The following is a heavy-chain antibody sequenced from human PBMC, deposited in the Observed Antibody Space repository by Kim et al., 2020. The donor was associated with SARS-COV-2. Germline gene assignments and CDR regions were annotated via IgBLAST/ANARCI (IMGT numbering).Heavy chain of an antibody. CDR2: INHGGST. J-gene: IGHJ6*03. V-gene: IGHV4-34*01. CDR1: GGSLSDFY. CDR3: ARGPWSYYYYYMDI. D-gene: IGHD3-3*01. Sequence: SETLSLTCAVDGGSLSDFYWSWFRQPPGKGLEWIGEINHGGSTNYNPSLKSRVTISVDTSKNQFSLKLSSVTAADTAVYYCARGPWSYYYYYMDIWGGGTAVTVS.